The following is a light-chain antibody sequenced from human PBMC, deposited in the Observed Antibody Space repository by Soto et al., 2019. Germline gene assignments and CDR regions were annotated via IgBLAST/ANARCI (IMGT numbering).Light chain of an antibody. CDR3: QQYGSPPWT. J-gene: IGKJ1*01. V-gene: IGKV3-20*01. Sequence: EIVLTQSPATLSLSPGERATLSCRASQSVSSYLAWYQQKPGQAPRLLIFGTSSRATGIPDRFSGSGSGTDFTLTINRLEPEDFAMYFCQQYGSPPWTFGQGTKVDIK. CDR2: GTS. CDR1: QSVSSY.